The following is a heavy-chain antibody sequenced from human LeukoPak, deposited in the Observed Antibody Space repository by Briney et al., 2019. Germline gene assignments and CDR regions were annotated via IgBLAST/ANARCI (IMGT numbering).Heavy chain of an antibody. CDR1: GGSFSGYY. V-gene: IGHV4-34*01. D-gene: IGHD5-12*01. Sequence: SETLSLTCAVYGGSFSGYYWSWIRQLPGKGLEWIGEINHSGSTNYNPSLKSRVTISVDTSKNQFSLKLSSVTAADTAVYYCARDRGYSGYDSYFDYWGQGTLVTVSS. CDR3: ARDRGYSGYDSYFDY. CDR2: INHSGST. J-gene: IGHJ4*02.